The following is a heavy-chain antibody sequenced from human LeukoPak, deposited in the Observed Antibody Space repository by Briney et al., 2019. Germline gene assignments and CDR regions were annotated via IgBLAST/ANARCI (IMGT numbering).Heavy chain of an antibody. CDR2: INPNSGGT. D-gene: IGHD4-17*01. Sequence: ASVKVSCKASGYTFTGHYMHWVRQAPGQGLEWMGWINPNSGGTKFGQKFQGRVTMTRDTSISTAYMELSRLRSDDTAVYYCARGASGVYTVTTSWFDPWGQGTLVTVSS. V-gene: IGHV1-2*02. J-gene: IGHJ5*02. CDR3: ARGASGVYTVTTSWFDP. CDR1: GYTFTGHY.